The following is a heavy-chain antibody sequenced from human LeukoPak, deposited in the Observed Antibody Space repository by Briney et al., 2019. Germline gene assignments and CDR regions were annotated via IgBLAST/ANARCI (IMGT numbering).Heavy chain of an antibody. CDR3: ARGEGGIAAAGTDF. V-gene: IGHV3-66*01. CDR2: IYSGGST. D-gene: IGHD6-13*01. J-gene: IGHJ4*02. CDR1: GFTVSSNY. Sequence: GGSLRLSCAASGFTVSSNYMSWVRQAPGKGLEWVSVIYSGGSTYYADSVKGRFIISRDNSKNTLYLQMNSLRAEDTAVYYCARGEGGIAAAGTDFWGQGTLVTVSS.